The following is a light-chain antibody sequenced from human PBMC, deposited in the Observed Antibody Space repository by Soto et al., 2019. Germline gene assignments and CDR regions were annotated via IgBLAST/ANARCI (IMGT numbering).Light chain of an antibody. Sequence: IQMTQAPSTLSAYVGDRVTITGRARQRSNNWLAWYQHKPWKAHKLLIYEASTLETGFTSRFSGSGSGKEFTLSISSLQPDDLATYHCQQYKTSWKFGQGTQGEIK. V-gene: IGKV1-5*03. CDR3: QQYKTSWK. J-gene: IGKJ1*01. CDR2: EAS. CDR1: QRSNNW.